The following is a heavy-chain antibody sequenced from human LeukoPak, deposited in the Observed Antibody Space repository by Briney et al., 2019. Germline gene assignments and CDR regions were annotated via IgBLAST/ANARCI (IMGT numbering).Heavy chain of an antibody. J-gene: IGHJ3*02. D-gene: IGHD2-2*03. CDR3: ARGPPVMDIAFDI. CDR1: GFTFSSYS. CDR2: ISSSSSYT. V-gene: IGHV3-21*01. Sequence: GGSLRLSCAASGFTFSSYSMNWVRQAPGKGLEWVSSISSSSSYTNYADSVKGRFTISRDNAKNSLYLQMNSLRAEDTAVYYCARGPPVMDIAFDIWGQGTMVTVSS.